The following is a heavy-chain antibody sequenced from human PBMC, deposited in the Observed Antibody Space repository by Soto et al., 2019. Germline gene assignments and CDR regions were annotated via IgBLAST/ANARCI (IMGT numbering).Heavy chain of an antibody. CDR1: GYSFTSYW. CDR3: ARTRSIPRFGYYYYYGMDV. V-gene: IGHV5-10-1*01. D-gene: IGHD3-16*01. J-gene: IGHJ6*02. CDR2: IDPSDSYT. Sequence: PGESLKISCKGSGYSFTSYWISWVRQMPGKGLEWMGRIDPSDSYTNYSPSFQGHVTISADKSISTAYLQWSSLKASHTAMYYYARTRSIPRFGYYYYYGMDVWGQGTTVTVSS.